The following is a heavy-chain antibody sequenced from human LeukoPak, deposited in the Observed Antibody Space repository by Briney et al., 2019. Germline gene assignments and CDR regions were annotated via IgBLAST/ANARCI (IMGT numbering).Heavy chain of an antibody. Sequence: ASVKVSFKASGYTFARYYIHWVRQAPGQGLEWVGWISSYNGKTNYGKNVQGRVTMTTDTSTSTAYMELRSLRSDDTAIYYCARNYDSSKDGNDCWGQGTLVTVSS. D-gene: IGHD3-22*01. CDR1: GYTFARYY. V-gene: IGHV1-18*04. CDR3: ARNYDSSKDGNDC. J-gene: IGHJ4*02. CDR2: ISSYNGKT.